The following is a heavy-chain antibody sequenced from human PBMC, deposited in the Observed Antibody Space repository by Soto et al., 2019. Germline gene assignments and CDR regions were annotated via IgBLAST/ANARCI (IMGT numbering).Heavy chain of an antibody. D-gene: IGHD6-6*01. CDR1: GYTFTSYA. CDR2: INAGNGNT. J-gene: IGHJ4*02. Sequence: ASVKVSCKASGYTFTSYAMHWVRQAPGQRLEWMGWINAGNGNTKYSQKLQGRVTITRDTSASTAYMELSSLRSEDTAVYYCARATSIAGYPAPPGYWGQGTLVTVSS. CDR3: ARATSIAGYPAPPGY. V-gene: IGHV1-3*01.